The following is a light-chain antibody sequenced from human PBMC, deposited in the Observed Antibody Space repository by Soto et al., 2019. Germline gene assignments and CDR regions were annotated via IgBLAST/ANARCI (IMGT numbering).Light chain of an antibody. J-gene: IGKJ4*01. V-gene: IGKV3-15*01. CDR3: QQCSNWPLT. Sequence: ESVMTQSPATLSASPGEGATLSCKAGQNVYNNLAWYQQRPGQPPRLLIYDASTRATGISARFSGSGYGTEFTLTISSLQFEDFAVYFCQQCSNWPLTFGGGTKVDIK. CDR1: QNVYNN. CDR2: DAS.